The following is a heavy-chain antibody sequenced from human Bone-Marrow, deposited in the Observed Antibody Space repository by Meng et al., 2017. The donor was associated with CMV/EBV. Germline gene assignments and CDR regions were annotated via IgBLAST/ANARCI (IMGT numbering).Heavy chain of an antibody. CDR1: GFGFSAYW. D-gene: IGHD3-3*01. J-gene: IGHJ5*02. CDR2: INHDGSNT. V-gene: IGHV3-74*01. CDR3: VREDGVDASRGNRFDP. Sequence: CAASGFGFSAYWMHWARQGPGKGLVWVSRINHDGSNTIYADSVKGRFTISRDNAKNTLYLQMNTLRAEDTDVYYCVREDGVDASRGNRFDPWGHGTLVTVSS.